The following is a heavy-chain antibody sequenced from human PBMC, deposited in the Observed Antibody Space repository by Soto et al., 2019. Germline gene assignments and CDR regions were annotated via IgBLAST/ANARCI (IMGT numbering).Heavy chain of an antibody. V-gene: IGHV3-7*05. CDR2: IKQDGSDK. D-gene: IGHD1-1*01. CDR3: ARGGFSLEY. Sequence: VQLVESGGGLVQPGGSLRLSCVVSGFSFSNYWMSWVRQAPGKGLEWVAKIKQDGSDKYYLDSVKGRFTISRDNAKNSLNLLMNSLRGDDTAVYYCARGGFSLEYWGQGTLVTVSS. J-gene: IGHJ4*02. CDR1: GFSFSNYW.